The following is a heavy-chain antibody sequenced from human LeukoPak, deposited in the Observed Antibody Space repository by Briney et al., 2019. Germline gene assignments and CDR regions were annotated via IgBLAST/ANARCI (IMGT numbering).Heavy chain of an antibody. V-gene: IGHV3-23*01. CDR2: ISGSGGST. Sequence: PPGGSLRLSCAASGFTFDDYAMHWVRQAPGKGLEWVSAISGSGGSTYYADSVKGRFTISRDNSKNTLYLQMNSLRAEDTAVYYCAKDSGSYYGYAFDIWGQGTMVTVSS. D-gene: IGHD1-26*01. CDR3: AKDSGSYYGYAFDI. J-gene: IGHJ3*02. CDR1: GFTFDDYA.